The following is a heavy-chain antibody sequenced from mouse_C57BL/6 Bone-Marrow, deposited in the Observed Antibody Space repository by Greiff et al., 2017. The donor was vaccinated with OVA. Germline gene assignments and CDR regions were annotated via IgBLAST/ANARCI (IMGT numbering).Heavy chain of an antibody. Sequence: EVMLVESGGGLVQPGGSLKLSCAASGFTFSDYGMAWVRQAPRKGPEWVAFISNLAYSIYYADTVTGRFTISRENAKNTLYLEMSSLRSEDTAMYYCARRATVVAPTEYFDVWGTGTTVTVSS. CDR2: ISNLAYSI. V-gene: IGHV5-15*01. CDR3: ARRATVVAPTEYFDV. D-gene: IGHD1-1*01. J-gene: IGHJ1*03. CDR1: GFTFSDYG.